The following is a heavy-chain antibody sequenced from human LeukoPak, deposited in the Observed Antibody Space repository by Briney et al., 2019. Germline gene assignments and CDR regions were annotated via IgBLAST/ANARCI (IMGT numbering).Heavy chain of an antibody. V-gene: IGHV4-38-2*02. CDR1: GYSISSGYY. CDR3: ARATYYYDSSGYSSLSSFDY. D-gene: IGHD3-22*01. CDR2: IYHSGNT. Sequence: PSETLCLTWTVSGYSISSGYYWGWIRQPPGRGLEWIGSIYHSGNTYYNPSLKSRVTISIDTSKNHFSLRLSSVTAADTAVYYCARATYYYDSSGYSSLSSFDYWGQGTLVTVSS. J-gene: IGHJ4*02.